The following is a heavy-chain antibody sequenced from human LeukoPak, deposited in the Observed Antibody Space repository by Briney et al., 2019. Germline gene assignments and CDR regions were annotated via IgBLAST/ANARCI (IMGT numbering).Heavy chain of an antibody. V-gene: IGHV1-69*05. D-gene: IGHD4-23*01. J-gene: IGHJ4*02. CDR2: IIPIFGTA. Sequence: SVKVSCKASGGTFSSYAISWLRQAPGQGLEWMGRIIPIFGTANYARKFQGRVTITTDESTSTAYMELSSLRSEDTAVYYCARDLATLGFDYWGQGTLVTVSS. CDR1: GGTFSSYA. CDR3: ARDLATLGFDY.